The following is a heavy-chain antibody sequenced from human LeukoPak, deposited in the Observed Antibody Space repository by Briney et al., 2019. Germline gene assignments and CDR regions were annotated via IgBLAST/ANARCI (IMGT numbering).Heavy chain of an antibody. CDR3: ARPGEGDNWNPWVV. CDR1: GFTFSSYS. CDR2: ISSSSSYI. J-gene: IGHJ4*02. D-gene: IGHD1-20*01. Sequence: PGGSLRLSCAASGFTFSSYSMNWVRQAPGKGLEWVSSISSSSSYIYYADSVKGRFTISRDSAKSSLYLQMNSLRAEDTAVYYCARPGEGDNWNPWVVWGQGTLVTVSS. V-gene: IGHV3-21*01.